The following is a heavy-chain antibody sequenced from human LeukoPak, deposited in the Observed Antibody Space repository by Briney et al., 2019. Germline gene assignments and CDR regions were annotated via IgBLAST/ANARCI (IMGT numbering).Heavy chain of an antibody. Sequence: QPGGSLRLSCAASGFTFSSYWMSWVRQAPGRGLEGVAKIKQDGSEKYYVDSVKGRFTIYRDNAKNSLYLQMNSLRAEATAVYYCARDADYYDSSGYYYDAFDIWGQGTMVTVSS. CDR2: IKQDGSEK. CDR3: ARDADYYDSSGYYYDAFDI. D-gene: IGHD3-22*01. V-gene: IGHV3-7*01. J-gene: IGHJ3*02. CDR1: GFTFSSYW.